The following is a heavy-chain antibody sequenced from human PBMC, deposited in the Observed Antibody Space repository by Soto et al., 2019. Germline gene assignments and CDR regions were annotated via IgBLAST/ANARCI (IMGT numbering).Heavy chain of an antibody. CDR1: GGTFSSYA. J-gene: IGHJ6*02. V-gene: IGHV1-69*05. D-gene: IGHD6-13*01. CDR2: IIPIFGTA. Sequence: SVKVSCKASGGTFSSYAISWVRQAPGQGLEWMGGIIPIFGTANYAQKFQGRVTITRDTSISTAYMELSRLRSDDTAVYYCARDPYTSSSGYYYGMDVWGQGTTVTVSS. CDR3: ARDPYTSSSGYYYGMDV.